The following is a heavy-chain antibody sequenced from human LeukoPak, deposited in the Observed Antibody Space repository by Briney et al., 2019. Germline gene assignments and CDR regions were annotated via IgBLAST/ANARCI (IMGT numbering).Heavy chain of an antibody. CDR1: GGSISSYY. CDR2: IYYSGST. D-gene: IGHD5-18*01. CDR3: AKASEKAMDN. Sequence: SETLSLTCTVSGGSISSYYWSWIRQPPGKGLEWIGYIYYSGSTNYNPSLKSRVTISVDTSKNQFSLKLSSVTAADTAVYYCAKASEKAMDNWGQGTLVTVSS. J-gene: IGHJ4*02. V-gene: IGHV4-59*01.